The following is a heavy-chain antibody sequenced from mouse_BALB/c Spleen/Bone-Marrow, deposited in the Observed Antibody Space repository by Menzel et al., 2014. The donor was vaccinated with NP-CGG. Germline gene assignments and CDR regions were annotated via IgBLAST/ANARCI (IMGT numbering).Heavy chain of an antibody. Sequence: VKLMESGPGLVQPSQSLSITCTVSGFSLINYDVHWVRQSPGEGLEWLGMIWGGGSTDYNAAFISRLSISKDNSKSQVFFKMNSLQANDTAIYYRATYILYVMDYWGQGTSVTVSS. CDR2: IWGGGST. CDR3: ATYILYVMDY. V-gene: IGHV2-2*02. CDR1: GFSLINYD. J-gene: IGHJ4*01.